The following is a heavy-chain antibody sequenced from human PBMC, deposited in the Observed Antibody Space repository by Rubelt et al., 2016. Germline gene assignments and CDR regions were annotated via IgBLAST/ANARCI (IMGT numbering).Heavy chain of an antibody. J-gene: IGHJ4*02. D-gene: IGHD3-16*01. V-gene: IGHV3-23*04. CDR2: ITSGGSA. CDR3: TKEALTSYYFDY. CDR1: GFTFSSYS. Sequence: EVQLVESGGGLVQPGGSLRLSCEVSGFTFSSYSMNWVRQAPGKGLEWVSLITSGGSAYYADSVKGRFTISRDNSKNTLNLQMSSLRAEDTAIYYCTKEALTSYYFDYWGQGTPVTVSS.